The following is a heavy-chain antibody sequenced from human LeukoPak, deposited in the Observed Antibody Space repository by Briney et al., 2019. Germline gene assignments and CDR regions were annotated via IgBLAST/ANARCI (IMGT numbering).Heavy chain of an antibody. J-gene: IGHJ4*02. CDR1: GFTFSSYG. Sequence: GGSLRLSCAASGFTFSSYGMHWVRQAPGKGLEWVANIKQDGSEKYYVDSVKGRFTISRDNAKNSLYLQMNSLRAEDTAVYYCARESSARGRIAAAGTEAGEDYWGQGTLVTVSS. V-gene: IGHV3-7*01. CDR3: ARESSARGRIAAAGTEAGEDY. D-gene: IGHD6-13*01. CDR2: IKQDGSEK.